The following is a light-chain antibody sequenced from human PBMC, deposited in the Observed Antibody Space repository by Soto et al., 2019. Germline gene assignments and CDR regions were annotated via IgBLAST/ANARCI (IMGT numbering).Light chain of an antibody. J-gene: IGKJ1*01. Sequence: DIQMTQSPSTLSASVGDRVTITCRASQSISIWLAWYQQKPGKAPNLLIYKASSLETGVPSRFSGSGSGTEFTLTISSLQPDDFATYYCQQYNRYWTFGQGTKLDIK. CDR3: QQYNRYWT. CDR1: QSISIW. V-gene: IGKV1-5*03. CDR2: KAS.